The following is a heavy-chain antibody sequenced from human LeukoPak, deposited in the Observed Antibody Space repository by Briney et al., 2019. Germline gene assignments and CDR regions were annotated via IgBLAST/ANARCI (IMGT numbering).Heavy chain of an antibody. CDR2: ITDTGDAT. CDR3: ARVPLPLTMYYGMDV. D-gene: IGHD1/OR15-1a*01. J-gene: IGHJ6*02. Sequence: PGGSLRLSCAASGFTFRNFAMAWVRQDPGKGLEWVSSITDTGDATGYTESVKGRFTISRDNSKGTAWLQMNSLRAEDTAVHYCARVPLPLTMYYGMDVWGQGTTVTVSS. CDR1: GFTFRNFA. V-gene: IGHV3-23*01.